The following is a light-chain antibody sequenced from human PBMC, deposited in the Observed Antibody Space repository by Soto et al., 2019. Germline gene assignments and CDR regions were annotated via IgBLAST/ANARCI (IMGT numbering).Light chain of an antibody. Sequence: DIVMTQSPDSLAVSLGERATINCESTQTVLYSSNNKNYLAWYQQKPGQPPRLLIYCASTRESGVPDRFSGSGSGTDFTLTISNLQAEDVAVYYCQQYYSVPFTFGGGTKVDIK. J-gene: IGKJ4*01. CDR2: CAS. CDR3: QQYYSVPFT. CDR1: QTVLYSSNNKNY. V-gene: IGKV4-1*01.